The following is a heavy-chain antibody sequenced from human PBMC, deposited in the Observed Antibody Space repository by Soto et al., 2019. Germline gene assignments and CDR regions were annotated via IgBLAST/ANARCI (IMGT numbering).Heavy chain of an antibody. J-gene: IGHJ6*01. Sequence: PSETLSLTCTVSGSSISSYYWSWIRQPPGKGLEWIGYIYYSGSTNYDPSPKIRVTISVDTYKNQFSLKLSSVTAADTAVYYCARDRGDYDILAGYGMDVWGQGTTVTVAS. D-gene: IGHD3-9*01. CDR1: GSSISSYY. V-gene: IGHV4-59*01. CDR2: IYYSGST. CDR3: ARDRGDYDILAGYGMDV.